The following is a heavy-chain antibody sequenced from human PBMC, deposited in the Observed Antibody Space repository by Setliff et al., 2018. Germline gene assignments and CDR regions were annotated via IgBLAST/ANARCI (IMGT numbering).Heavy chain of an antibody. V-gene: IGHV3-64*02. D-gene: IGHD3-16*01. Sequence: GGSLRLSCAASGFTFSSYAMHWVRQAPGKGLEYVSAISSNGGSTYYADSVKGRFTISRDNSKNTLYLQMGSLRAEDMAVYYCARSKFGGIYYYYGMDVWGQGTTVTVSS. CDR3: ARSKFGGIYYYYGMDV. CDR1: GFTFSSYA. J-gene: IGHJ6*02. CDR2: ISSNGGST.